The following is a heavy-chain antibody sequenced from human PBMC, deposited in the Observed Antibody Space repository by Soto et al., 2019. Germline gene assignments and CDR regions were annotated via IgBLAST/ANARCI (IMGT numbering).Heavy chain of an antibody. Sequence: QVQLVQSGAEVKKPGASVKVSCKASGYTFTSYDINWVRQATGQGLEWMGWMNPNSGNTGYAQKFQGRVTMTRNTSISTAYMELSSLRSEDTAVYYCARGVLDFWGGKGIGDYYYYYMDVWGKGTTVTVSS. CDR1: GYTFTSYD. V-gene: IGHV1-8*01. D-gene: IGHD3-3*01. J-gene: IGHJ6*03. CDR2: MNPNSGNT. CDR3: ARGVLDFWGGKGIGDYYYYYMDV.